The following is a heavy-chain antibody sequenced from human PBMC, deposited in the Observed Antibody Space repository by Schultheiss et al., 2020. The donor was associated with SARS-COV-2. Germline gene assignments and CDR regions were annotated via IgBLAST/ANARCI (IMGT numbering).Heavy chain of an antibody. J-gene: IGHJ2*01. CDR3: ARFFFRNLYCSGGSCYQYFDL. CDR1: GYSFTSYW. D-gene: IGHD2-15*01. Sequence: GESLKISCKGSGYSFTSYWIGWVRQMPGKGLEWMGIIYPGDSDTRYSPSFQGQVTISADKSISTAYLQWSSLKASDTAMYYCARFFFRNLYCSGGSCYQYFDLWGRGTLVTVSS. CDR2: IYPGDSDT. V-gene: IGHV5-51*01.